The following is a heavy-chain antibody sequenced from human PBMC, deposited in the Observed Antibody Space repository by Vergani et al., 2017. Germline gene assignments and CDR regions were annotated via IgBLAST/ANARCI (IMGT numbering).Heavy chain of an antibody. J-gene: IGHJ6*02. D-gene: IGHD2-8*01. V-gene: IGHV3-30*01. CDR2: ISYDGSNK. Sequence: QVQLVESGGGVVQPGRSLRLSCAASGFTFSSYAMHWVRQAPGKGLEWVAVISYDGSNKYYADSVKGRFTISRDNSKNTLYLQMNSLRAEDTAVYYCARDYCTNGVCYSLFEYYYYYYGMDVWGQGTTVTVSS. CDR3: ARDYCTNGVCYSLFEYYYYYYGMDV. CDR1: GFTFSSYA.